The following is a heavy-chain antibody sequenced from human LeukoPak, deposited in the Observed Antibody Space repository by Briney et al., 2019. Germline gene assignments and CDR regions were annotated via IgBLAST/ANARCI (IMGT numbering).Heavy chain of an antibody. D-gene: IGHD3-22*01. V-gene: IGHV1-2*06. CDR2: INPNSGGT. Sequence: ASVTVSCTASGHTLTDYYMHWVRQAPGQGLEWMGRINPNSGGTNYAQKFQGRVTMTRDTSISTVYMELSRLRSDDTAVYYCARVGYYESSGYYEYWGQGTQVTVSS. CDR1: GHTLTDYY. J-gene: IGHJ4*02. CDR3: ARVGYYESSGYYEY.